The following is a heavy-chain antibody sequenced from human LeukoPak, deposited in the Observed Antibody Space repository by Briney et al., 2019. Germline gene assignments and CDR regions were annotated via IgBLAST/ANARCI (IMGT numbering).Heavy chain of an antibody. Sequence: ASVKVSCKASGYTFTTYYIHWVRQAPGQGLEWMGIINPTGGSTTYAQKFQGRVTMTRDTSTSAVFMEVNSLRSEDTAVYYCALYSSTWYWGQGTLVTVSS. CDR2: INPTGGST. J-gene: IGHJ4*02. CDR3: ALYSSTWY. CDR1: GYTFTTYY. V-gene: IGHV1-46*01. D-gene: IGHD6-13*01.